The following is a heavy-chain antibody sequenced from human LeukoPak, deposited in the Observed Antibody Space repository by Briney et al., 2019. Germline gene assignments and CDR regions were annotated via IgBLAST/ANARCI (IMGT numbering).Heavy chain of an antibody. V-gene: IGHV3-23*01. D-gene: IGHD6-13*01. Sequence: GGSLRLSCAASGFTFSNYGMNWVRQAPEKGLEWVSRISGTGGTTFYADSVKGRFTISRDNSKNTLYLQMNSLRAEDTAVYYCARPLGLAAAGPYDYWGQGTLVTVSS. J-gene: IGHJ4*02. CDR2: ISGTGGTT. CDR1: GFTFSNYG. CDR3: ARPLGLAAAGPYDY.